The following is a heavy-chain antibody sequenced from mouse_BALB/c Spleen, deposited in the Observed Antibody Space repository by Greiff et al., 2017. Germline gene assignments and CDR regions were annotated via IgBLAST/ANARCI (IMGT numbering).Heavy chain of an antibody. CDR3: ARIYYDYDGDFDY. D-gene: IGHD2-4*01. Sequence: QVQLQQSGPGLVAPSQSLSITCTVSGFSLTSYGVHWVRQPPGKGLEWLGVIWAGGSTNYNSALMSRLSISKDNSKSQVFLKMNSLQTDDTAMYYCARIYYDYDGDFDYWGQGTTLTVSS. J-gene: IGHJ2*01. V-gene: IGHV2-9*02. CDR1: GFSLTSYG. CDR2: IWAGGST.